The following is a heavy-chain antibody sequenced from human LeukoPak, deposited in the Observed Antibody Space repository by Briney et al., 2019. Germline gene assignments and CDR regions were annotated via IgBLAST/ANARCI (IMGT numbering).Heavy chain of an antibody. CDR3: AKDQGYCSGGSCYLFDY. CDR2: ISYDGSNI. J-gene: IGHJ4*02. V-gene: IGHV3-30*04. CDR1: GFTFSSYA. D-gene: IGHD2-15*01. Sequence: GGSLRLSCAASGFTFSSYAFHWVRQAPGKGLEWVTVISYDGSNIYYADSVKGRFTISRDNSKNTLYLQMNSLRAEDTAVYYCAKDQGYCSGGSCYLFDYWGQGTLVTVSS.